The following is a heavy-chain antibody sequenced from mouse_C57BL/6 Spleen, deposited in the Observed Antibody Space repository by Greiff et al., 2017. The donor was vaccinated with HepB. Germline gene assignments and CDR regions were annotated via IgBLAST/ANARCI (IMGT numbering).Heavy chain of an antibody. J-gene: IGHJ4*01. CDR1: GYTFTDYY. D-gene: IGHD1-1*01. CDR3: ARDHYGSDYYAMDY. Sequence: EVQLQQSGPELVKPGASVKISCKASGYTFTDYYMNWVKQSHGKSLEWIGDINPNNGGTSYNQKFKGKATLTVDKSSSTAYMELRSLTSEDSAVYYCARDHYGSDYYAMDYWGQGTSVTVSS. V-gene: IGHV1-26*01. CDR2: INPNNGGT.